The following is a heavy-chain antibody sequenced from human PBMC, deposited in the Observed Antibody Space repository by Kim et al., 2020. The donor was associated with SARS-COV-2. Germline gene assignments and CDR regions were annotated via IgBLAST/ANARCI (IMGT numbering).Heavy chain of an antibody. CDR3: TSLITA. D-gene: IGHD6-25*01. CDR1: GFTFSGSP. Sequence: GGSLRLSCAASGFTFSGSPIHWVRQAAGKGLEWVGRVGHKAHNYATTYGASVEGRFTISRDDSKNTAYLQMNSLKTEDTAVYYCTSLITAWGQGTLVTV. V-gene: IGHV3-73*01. J-gene: IGHJ4*02. CDR2: VGHKAHNYAT.